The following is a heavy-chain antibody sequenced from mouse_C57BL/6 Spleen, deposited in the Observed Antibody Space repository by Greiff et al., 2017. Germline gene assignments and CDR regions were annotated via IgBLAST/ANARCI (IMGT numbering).Heavy chain of an antibody. J-gene: IGHJ1*03. CDR1: GYTFTEYT. Sequence: VQLQQSGAELVKPGASVKLSCKASGYTFTEYTIHWVKQRSGQGLAGIGWFYPGSGSIKYNEKFKDKATLTADKSSSTVYMELSRLKSEDAAVYFCARHGLYYYGSTPGYWYFEVWGTGTTVTVSS. CDR2: FYPGSGSI. V-gene: IGHV1-62-2*01. D-gene: IGHD1-1*01. CDR3: ARHGLYYYGSTPGYWYFEV.